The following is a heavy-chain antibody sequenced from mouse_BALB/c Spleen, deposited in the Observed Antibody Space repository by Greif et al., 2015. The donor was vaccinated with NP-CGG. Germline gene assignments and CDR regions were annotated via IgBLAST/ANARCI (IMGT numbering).Heavy chain of an antibody. J-gene: IGHJ1*01. D-gene: IGHD2-14*01. CDR1: GFSLTRYG. CDR2: IWRGGST. CDR3: AKRYDWYFDV. V-gene: IGHV2-5-1*01. Sequence: QVQLQQSGPSLVQPSQSLSITCTVSGFSLTRYGVHWVRQSPGKGLEWLGGIWRGGSTDNNAAFMSRLSITNDTSKSQVFFKMNSLQADDTAIYYCAKRYDWYFDVCGAGTTVTVSS.